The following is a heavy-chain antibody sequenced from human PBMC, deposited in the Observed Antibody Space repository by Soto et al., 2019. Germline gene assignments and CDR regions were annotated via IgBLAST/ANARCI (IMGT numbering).Heavy chain of an antibody. CDR3: AGPAGTTPFDY. D-gene: IGHD6-19*01. CDR2: IYYSGST. V-gene: IGHV4-39*01. Sequence: SETLSLTCTVSGGSISSSSYYWGWIRQPPGKGLEWIGSIYYSGSTYYNPSLKSRVTISVDTSKNQFSLKLSSVTAADTAVYYCAGPAGTTPFDYWGQGTLVTVSS. CDR1: GGSISSSSYY. J-gene: IGHJ4*02.